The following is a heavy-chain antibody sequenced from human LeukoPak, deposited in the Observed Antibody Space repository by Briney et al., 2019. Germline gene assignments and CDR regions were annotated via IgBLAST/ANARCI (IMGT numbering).Heavy chain of an antibody. CDR1: GGSISSGSYY. CDR2: IYTSGST. Sequence: SQTLSLTCTVSGGSISSGSYYWSWIRQPAGKGLEWIGRIYTSGSTNYNPSLKSRVTISVDTSKNQFSLKLSSVTAAVTAVYYCARGSYCSGGSCYYFDYWGQGTLVTVSS. J-gene: IGHJ4*02. V-gene: IGHV4-61*02. CDR3: ARGSYCSGGSCYYFDY. D-gene: IGHD2-15*01.